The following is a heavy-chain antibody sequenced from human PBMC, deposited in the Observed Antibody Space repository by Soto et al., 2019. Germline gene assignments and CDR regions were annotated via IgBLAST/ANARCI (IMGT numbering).Heavy chain of an antibody. CDR3: ARDLGDAFDM. J-gene: IGHJ3*02. CDR2: ISAYNGNT. Sequence: QVQLVQSGAEVKKPGASVKVSCKASACTFTSYGIRWVRQAPGQGLEWMGWISAYNGNTHYARRLQGRVTMTTDTSTSTAYMELRSLRSDDTAVYYCARDLGDAFDMWGQGTMVTVSS. V-gene: IGHV1-18*01. CDR1: ACTFTSYG.